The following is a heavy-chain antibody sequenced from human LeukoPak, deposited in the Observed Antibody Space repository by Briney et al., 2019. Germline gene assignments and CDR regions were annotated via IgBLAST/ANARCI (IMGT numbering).Heavy chain of an antibody. CDR2: IYSGGST. J-gene: IGHJ5*02. V-gene: IGHV3-66*02. Sequence: GGSLRLSCAASEFSVGSNYMTWVRQAPGKGLEWVSLIYSGGSTYYADSVKGRFTISRDNSKNTLYLQMNSLRAEDTAVYYCAKERTYQLLFSWFDPWGQGTLVTVSS. D-gene: IGHD2-2*01. CDR3: AKERTYQLLFSWFDP. CDR1: EFSVGSNY.